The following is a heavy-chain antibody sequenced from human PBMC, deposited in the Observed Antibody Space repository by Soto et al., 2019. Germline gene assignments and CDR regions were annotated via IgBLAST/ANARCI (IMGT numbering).Heavy chain of an antibody. Sequence: PSETLSLTCTVSGGSISSYYWSWIRQPPGKGLEWIGYIYYGGSTNYNPSLKSRVTISVDTSKNQFSLKLSSVTAADTAVYYCAREGSGGSDPWGQGTLVTVSS. J-gene: IGHJ5*02. D-gene: IGHD2-15*01. CDR1: GGSISSYY. CDR2: IYYGGST. V-gene: IGHV4-59*01. CDR3: AREGSGGSDP.